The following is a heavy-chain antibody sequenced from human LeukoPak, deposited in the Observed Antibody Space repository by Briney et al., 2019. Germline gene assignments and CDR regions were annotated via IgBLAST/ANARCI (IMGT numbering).Heavy chain of an antibody. CDR2: INWNAGSA. CDR1: GFNFDDYG. CDR3: ARPRGCGSSRCNNFDY. J-gene: IGHJ4*02. Sequence: GGSLRLSCAASGFNFDDYGMSWVRQAPGKGLEWVSGINWNAGSAGYADSVKGRFTISRDNAKNSLYLQMNRLRAEDTAVYYCARPRGCGSSRCNNFDYWGQGTLVTVSS. D-gene: IGHD2-2*01. V-gene: IGHV3-20*04.